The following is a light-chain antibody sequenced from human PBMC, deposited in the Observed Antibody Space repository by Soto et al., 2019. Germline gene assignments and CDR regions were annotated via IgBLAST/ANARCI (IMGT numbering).Light chain of an antibody. J-gene: IGKJ4*01. CDR3: QQYNNWLT. V-gene: IGKV3-15*01. Sequence: RVMTHSPATLSVSPRQSATLSYRASQSVSSNLAWYQQKPGQAPRLLIYGASTRATGIPARFSGSGSGTEFTLTISSLPSEDFAVYYCQQYNNWLTFGGGTKVDIK. CDR1: QSVSSN. CDR2: GAS.